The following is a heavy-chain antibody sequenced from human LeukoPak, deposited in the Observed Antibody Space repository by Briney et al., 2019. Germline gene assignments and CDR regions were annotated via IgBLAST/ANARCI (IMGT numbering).Heavy chain of an antibody. CDR1: AFTFSSFG. Sequence: GGSLRLSCAASAFTFSSFGMHWVRQAPGKGLEWVAFIWYDGSKKYYADSVKGRFTISRDNSKNTLYLQMNSLRAEDTAVYYCARVANITTFGMDVWGQGTTVTVSS. CDR3: ARVANITTFGMDV. J-gene: IGHJ6*02. D-gene: IGHD3-9*01. V-gene: IGHV3-33*01. CDR2: IWYDGSKK.